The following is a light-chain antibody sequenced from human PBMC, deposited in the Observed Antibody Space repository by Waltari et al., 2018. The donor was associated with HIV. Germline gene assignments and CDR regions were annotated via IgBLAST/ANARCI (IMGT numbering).Light chain of an antibody. Sequence: QSVLTQPPSASGTPGQSVTIACSGSSSNIGSNPVNCYQQLPGTAPKLLIYSNNQRPSGVPDRFSGSKSGTSASLAISGLQSEDEADYYCAAWDDSLNGHVVFGGGTKLTVL. CDR1: SSNIGSNP. V-gene: IGLV1-44*01. J-gene: IGLJ2*01. CDR3: AAWDDSLNGHVV. CDR2: SNN.